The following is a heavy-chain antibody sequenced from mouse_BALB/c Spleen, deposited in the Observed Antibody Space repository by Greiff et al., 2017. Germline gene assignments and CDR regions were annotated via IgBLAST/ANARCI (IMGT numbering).Heavy chain of an antibody. Sequence: QVQLKESGAELARPGASVKMSCKASGYTFTSYTMHWVKQRPGQGLEWIGYINPSSGYTNYNQKFKDKATLTADKSSSTAYMQLSSLTSEDSAVYYCARPYYGSRSFAYWGQGTLVTVSA. CDR1: GYTFTSYT. CDR2: INPSSGYT. J-gene: IGHJ3*01. D-gene: IGHD1-1*01. CDR3: ARPYYGSRSFAY. V-gene: IGHV1-4*01.